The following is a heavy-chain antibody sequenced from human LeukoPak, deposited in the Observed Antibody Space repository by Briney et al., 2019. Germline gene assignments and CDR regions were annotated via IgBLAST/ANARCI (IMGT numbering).Heavy chain of an antibody. J-gene: IGHJ4*02. CDR3: ARGERIADYFDY. CDR2: IWYDGSNK. V-gene: IGHV3-33*01. Sequence: GRSLRLSCAASGFTFSSYGMHWVRQAPGKGREWVAVIWYDGSNKYYADSVKGRFTISRDNSKNTLYLQMNSLRAEDTAVYYCARGERIADYFDYWGQGTLVTVSS. CDR1: GFTFSSYG. D-gene: IGHD6-13*01.